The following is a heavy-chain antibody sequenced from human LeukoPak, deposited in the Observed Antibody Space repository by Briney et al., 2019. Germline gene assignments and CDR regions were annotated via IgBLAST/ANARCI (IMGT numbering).Heavy chain of an antibody. D-gene: IGHD4-17*01. J-gene: IGHJ5*02. CDR1: GGSISSGGYY. CDR3: ARGATTVTTTWFDP. V-gene: IGHV4-31*01. CDR2: IYYIVST. Sequence: SQTLSLTCTVSGGSISSGGYYWSWIRQHPGKGLEWIGYIYYIVSTYSNPSLKSPATTPVATSKNQFSLKLSSVTAGHTAVYHCARGATTVTTTWFDPWGQGTLVTVSS.